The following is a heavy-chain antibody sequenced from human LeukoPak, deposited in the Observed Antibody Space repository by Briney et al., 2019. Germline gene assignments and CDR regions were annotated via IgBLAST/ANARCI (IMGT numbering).Heavy chain of an antibody. V-gene: IGHV3-11*01. CDR2: ISSSGSTI. D-gene: IGHD2-8*01. Sequence: GGSLRLSCAASGFTFSDYYMSWIRQAPGKGLEWVSYISSSGSTIYYADSVKGRFTISRDNAKNSLYLQMNSLRAEDTAVYYCARSTDYCTNGVCYGFRYYYGMDVWGQGTTVTVSS. CDR3: ARSTDYCTNGVCYGFRYYYGMDV. CDR1: GFTFSDYY. J-gene: IGHJ6*02.